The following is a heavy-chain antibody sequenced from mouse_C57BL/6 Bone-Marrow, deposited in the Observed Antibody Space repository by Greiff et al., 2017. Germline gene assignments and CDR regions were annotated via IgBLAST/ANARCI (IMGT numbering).Heavy chain of an antibody. CDR3: TTGLNWYFDV. J-gene: IGHJ1*03. D-gene: IGHD4-1*01. CDR2: IDPETGGT. CDR1: GYTFTDYE. V-gene: IGHV1-15*01. Sequence: VQLQESGAELVRPGASVTLSCKASGYTFTDYEMHWVKQTPVHGLEWIGAIDPETGGTAYNQKFKGKAILTADKSSSTAYMELRSLTSEDSAVYYCTTGLNWYFDVWGTGTTVTVSS.